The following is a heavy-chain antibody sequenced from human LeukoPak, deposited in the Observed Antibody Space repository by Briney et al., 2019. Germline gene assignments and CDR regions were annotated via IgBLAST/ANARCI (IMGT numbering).Heavy chain of an antibody. CDR1: GASISSYS. CDR3: ATREASRGNYYDH. CDR2: IYTRGST. Sequence: SETLSLTCTVSGASISSYSWSWIRQPAGKGLEWIGRIYTRGSTKYNPSLNSRVTMSLDTSQKRFSLKVTSVTAADTALYYCATREASRGNYYDHWGQGTLVTVSS. V-gene: IGHV4-4*07. D-gene: IGHD3-22*01. J-gene: IGHJ5*02.